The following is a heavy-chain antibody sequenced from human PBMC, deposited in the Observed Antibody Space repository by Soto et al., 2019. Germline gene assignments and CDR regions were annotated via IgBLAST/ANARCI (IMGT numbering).Heavy chain of an antibody. J-gene: IGHJ5*01. CDR3: ARDLPHGWLDS. D-gene: IGHD6-19*01. CDR1: GYTFTAFY. V-gene: IGHV1-46*04. CDR2: IHPGSSLT. Sequence: QVQLVQSGAAVKEPGTSVKLSCKVSGYTFTAFYIHWIRQAPGEGREWVAMIHPGSSLTGRAQVVRDRVSLSKDASTSTVYMEMTSLRSEDTALYYCARDLPHGWLDSWGEGTLVTVSS.